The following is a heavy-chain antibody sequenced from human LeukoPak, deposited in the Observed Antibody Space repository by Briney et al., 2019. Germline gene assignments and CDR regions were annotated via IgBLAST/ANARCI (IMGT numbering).Heavy chain of an antibody. CDR3: ARHPYYYDSSGYSHWYFDL. J-gene: IGHJ2*01. Sequence: SETLSLTCSVSGGSISSYYWSWIRQPPGKGLEWIGYIYYSGSTNYNPSLKSRVTISVDTSKNQFSLKLSSVTAADTAVFYCARHPYYYDSSGYSHWYFDLWGRGTLVTVSS. D-gene: IGHD3-22*01. CDR1: GGSISSYY. V-gene: IGHV4-59*08. CDR2: IYYSGST.